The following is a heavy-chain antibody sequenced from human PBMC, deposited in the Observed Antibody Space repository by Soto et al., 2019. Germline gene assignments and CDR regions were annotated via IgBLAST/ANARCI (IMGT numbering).Heavy chain of an antibody. CDR2: ISSGSSYI. Sequence: TGGSLRLSCAAYGFTFSSYSMNWVRQAPGKGLEWVSSISSGSSYIYYADSLKGRFTISRDNAKSSLYLQMNSLRAEDTAVYYCALGEMATVPFDYWGQGTLVTVSS. CDR1: GFTFSSYS. D-gene: IGHD4-4*01. V-gene: IGHV3-21*01. J-gene: IGHJ4*02. CDR3: ALGEMATVPFDY.